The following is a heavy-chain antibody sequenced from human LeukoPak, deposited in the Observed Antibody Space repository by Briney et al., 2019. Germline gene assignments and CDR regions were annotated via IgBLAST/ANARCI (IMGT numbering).Heavy chain of an antibody. CDR2: ITSSGSTI. CDR1: GFTFSDYY. D-gene: IGHD6-13*01. V-gene: IGHV3-11*01. CDR3: ARVVGYGAAGPPMWYYYGMDV. J-gene: IGHJ6*02. Sequence: KPGGSLRLSRAASGFTFSDYYMSWIRQAPGKGLEWVSYITSSGSTIYYADSVKGRFTISRDNAKNSLYLQMNSLRAEDTAVYYCARVVGYGAAGPPMWYYYGMDVWGQGTTVTVSS.